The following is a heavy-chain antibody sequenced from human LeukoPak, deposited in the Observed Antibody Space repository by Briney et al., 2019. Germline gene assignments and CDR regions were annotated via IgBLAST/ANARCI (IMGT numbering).Heavy chain of an antibody. CDR3: ASGKDYDYVWGSYRRYYFDY. Sequence: PGGSLRLSCAASGFTFSSYEMNWVRQAPGKGLEWVSYISSSGSTIYYADSVKGRFTISRDNAKNSLYLQMNSLRAEDTAVYYCASGKDYDYVWGSYRRYYFDYWGQGTLVTVSS. J-gene: IGHJ4*02. CDR2: ISSSGSTI. CDR1: GFTFSSYE. V-gene: IGHV3-48*03. D-gene: IGHD3-16*02.